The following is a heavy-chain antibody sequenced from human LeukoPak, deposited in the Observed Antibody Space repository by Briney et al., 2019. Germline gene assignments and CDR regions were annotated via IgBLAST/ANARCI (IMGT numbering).Heavy chain of an antibody. CDR1: GFTFSSYA. CDR3: AKAVGYCSSTSCYVPEDYYYGMDV. Sequence: GGSLRLSCAASGFTFSSYAMSWVRQAPGKGLEWVSAISGSGGSTYYADSVKGRFTISRDNSKNTLYLQMNSLRAEDTAVYYCAKAVGYCSSTSCYVPEDYYYGMDVWGKGTTVTVSS. D-gene: IGHD2-2*01. J-gene: IGHJ6*04. V-gene: IGHV3-23*01. CDR2: ISGSGGST.